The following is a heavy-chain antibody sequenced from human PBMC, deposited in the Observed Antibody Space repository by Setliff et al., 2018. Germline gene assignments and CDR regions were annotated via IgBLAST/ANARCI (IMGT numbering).Heavy chain of an antibody. CDR3: ARDRVEDYGGILHYYYYYMDV. CDR1: GYTFTSYA. V-gene: IGHV1-18*01. CDR2: ISAYNGNT. D-gene: IGHD4-17*01. Sequence: GASVKVSCKASGYTFTSYAMHWVRQAPGQRLEWMGWISAYNGNTNYAQKLQGRVTMTTDTSTSTAYMELRSLRSDDTAVYYCARDRVEDYGGILHYYYYYMDVWGKGTTVTVSS. J-gene: IGHJ6*03.